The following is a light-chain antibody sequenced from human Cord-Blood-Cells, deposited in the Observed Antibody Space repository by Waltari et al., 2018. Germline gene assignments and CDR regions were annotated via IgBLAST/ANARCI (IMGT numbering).Light chain of an antibody. J-gene: IGKJ1*01. CDR2: WAS. Sequence: DIVLTQSPDSLAVALGERATINCKSSQSVLYSSNNKNYLAWYQQIPVRPPKLLIYWASTRESGVPDRFSGSGSGTDFTLTISSLQAEDVAVYYCQQYYSTPQTFGQGTKVEIK. CDR1: QSVLYSSNNKNY. V-gene: IGKV4-1*01. CDR3: QQYYSTPQT.